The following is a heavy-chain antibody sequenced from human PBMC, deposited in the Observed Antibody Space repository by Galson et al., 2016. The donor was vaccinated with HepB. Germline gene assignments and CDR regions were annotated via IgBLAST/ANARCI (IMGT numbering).Heavy chain of an antibody. D-gene: IGHD6-13*01. CDR3: ARAAGIAASSPPDY. J-gene: IGHJ4*02. CDR1: GFLFDNYG. V-gene: IGHV3-20*01. Sequence: SLRLSCAASGFLFDNYGMSWVRQAPGKGLEWVSGINWSGGNTGSADSVKDRFIISRDSANNSLYLQMNSLRAEDTAIYHCARAAGIAASSPPDYWGQGILVTVSS. CDR2: INWSGGNT.